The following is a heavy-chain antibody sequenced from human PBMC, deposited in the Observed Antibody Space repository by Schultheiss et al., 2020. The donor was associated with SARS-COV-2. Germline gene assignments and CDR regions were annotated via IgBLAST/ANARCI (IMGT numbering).Heavy chain of an antibody. D-gene: IGHD2-2*01. Sequence: SQTLSLTCAVYGGSFSGYYWSWIRQPPGKGLEWIGEINHSGSTNYNPSLKSRVTISVDTSKNQFSLKLSSVTAADTAVYYCASYYCSSTSWGPRGCWFDPWGQGTLVTGSS. V-gene: IGHV4-34*01. CDR3: ASYYCSSTSWGPRGCWFDP. CDR1: GGSFSGYY. CDR2: INHSGST. J-gene: IGHJ5*02.